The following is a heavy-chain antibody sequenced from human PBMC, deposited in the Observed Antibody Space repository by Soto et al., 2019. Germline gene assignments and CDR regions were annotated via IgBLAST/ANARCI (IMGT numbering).Heavy chain of an antibody. CDR2: IESGGNS. D-gene: IGHD4-17*01. J-gene: IGHJ4*02. Sequence: EVQLVETGGGFIQPGGSLRLSCVASGFSVSENYMNWVRQAPGKGLEWVSVIESGGNSYYADSVKGRFIISRDNSKNTLFLQMNSLRADDTAVYHCAREVYGDYTFDSWGQGTLVTVSS. CDR3: AREVYGDYTFDS. V-gene: IGHV3-53*02. CDR1: GFSVSENY.